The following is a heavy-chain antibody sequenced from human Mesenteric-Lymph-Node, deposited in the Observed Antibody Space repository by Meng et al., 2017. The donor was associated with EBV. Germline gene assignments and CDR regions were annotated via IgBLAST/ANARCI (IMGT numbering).Heavy chain of an antibody. CDR2: VSGSGGST. V-gene: IGHV3-23*01. CDR1: EFTFSDYT. J-gene: IGHJ5*02. D-gene: IGHD6-19*01. CDR3: VKDLAVAGT. Sequence: EGEWLEIGGGLVQRGGSLRLSCAASEFTFSDYTMYWVRQAPGKGLEWVSHVSGSGGSTYYADSVKGRFTISRDNSKNTLFLQMNSLGADDTAVYYCVKDLAVAGTWGQGTLVTVSS.